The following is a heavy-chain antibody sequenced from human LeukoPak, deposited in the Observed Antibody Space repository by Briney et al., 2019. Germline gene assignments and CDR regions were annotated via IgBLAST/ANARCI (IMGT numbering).Heavy chain of an antibody. V-gene: IGHV3-74*01. CDR3: VRLTGAEFDY. Sequence: GGSLRLSCAASGFNFSSYWLHWVRQVPGKGLVWVSGIYSHGSSTSYTDSVKGRFTISRDNAKNTLHLQMNSLRAEDTAVYYCVRLTGAEFDYWGQGTLVTVSS. D-gene: IGHD7-27*01. J-gene: IGHJ4*02. CDR1: GFNFSSYW. CDR2: IYSHGSST.